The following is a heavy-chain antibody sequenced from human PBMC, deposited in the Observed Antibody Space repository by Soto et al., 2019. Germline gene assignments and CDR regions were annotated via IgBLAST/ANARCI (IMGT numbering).Heavy chain of an antibody. D-gene: IGHD2-21*02. V-gene: IGHV3-21*01. CDR2: ISSSSTYI. J-gene: IGHJ6*02. CDR1: GFTFTTYA. CDR3: ARDFCDSKGSYYYYGMDV. Sequence: EVQLVESGGGLVQPGGSLRLACAASGFTFTTYAMNWVRQAPGKGLEWVSCISSSSTYIYYADSVKGRFTISRDNAKNLLYLQMHSLPAEDTAVYYCARDFCDSKGSYYYYGMDVWGQGTTVTVSS.